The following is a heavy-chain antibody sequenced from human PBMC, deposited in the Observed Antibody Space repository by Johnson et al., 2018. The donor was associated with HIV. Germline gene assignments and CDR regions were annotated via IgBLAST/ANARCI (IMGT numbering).Heavy chain of an antibody. CDR3: ARGFVRITMILVADAFDI. J-gene: IGHJ3*02. V-gene: IGHV3-48*04. D-gene: IGHD3-22*01. Sequence: MQLVESGGGVVQPGGSLRLSCAASGFTFSSYGMHWVRQAPGKGLEWISYISSGGSTKYYADSVKGRFTISRDNGKNSLYLQMNSLRAEDTACYYCARGFVRITMILVADAFDIWCQGTIVTVSS. CDR2: ISSGGSTK. CDR1: GFTFSSYG.